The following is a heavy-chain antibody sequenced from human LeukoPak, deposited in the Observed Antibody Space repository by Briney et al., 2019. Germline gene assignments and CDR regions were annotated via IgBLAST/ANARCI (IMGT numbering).Heavy chain of an antibody. V-gene: IGHV1-18*04. D-gene: IGHD3-9*01. J-gene: IGHJ4*02. CDR2: ISAYNGNT. Sequence: ASVKVSCKASGYTFTSYGISWVRQAPGQGLEWMGWISAYNGNTNYAQKLQGRVTMTTDTSTSTAYMELRSMRSDDTAVYYCARSYDILTGCYPEYYFGYWGQGTLVTVSS. CDR1: GYTFTSYG. CDR3: ARSYDILTGCYPEYYFGY.